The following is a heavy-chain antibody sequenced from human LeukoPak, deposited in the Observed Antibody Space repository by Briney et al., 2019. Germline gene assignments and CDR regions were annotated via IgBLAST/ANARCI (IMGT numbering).Heavy chain of an antibody. CDR3: ARDQYYDSSGYSNWFDP. CDR1: GGTFSSYA. V-gene: IGHV1-69*05. Sequence: SVKVSCKPSGGTFSSYAISWVRQAPGQGLEWMGRIIPIFGTANYAQKFQGRVTITTDESTSTAYMELSSLRSEDTAVYYCARDQYYDSSGYSNWFDPWGQGTLVTVSS. CDR2: IIPIFGTA. J-gene: IGHJ5*02. D-gene: IGHD3-22*01.